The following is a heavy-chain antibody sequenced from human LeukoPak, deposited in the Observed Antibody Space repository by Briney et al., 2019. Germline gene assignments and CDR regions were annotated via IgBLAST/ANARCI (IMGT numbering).Heavy chain of an antibody. CDR3: GRAFPPLRTSSAGDL. CDR1: GFTFSDYD. V-gene: IGHV3-21*06. J-gene: IGHJ4*02. D-gene: IGHD3-16*01. Sequence: GGSLRLSCSVSGFTFSDYDMNWIRQAPGKGLEWISAISGRSSHTYYGDSVKGRFSISRDNAKNLLYLQMNGLGAEDTAVYYCGRAFPPLRTSSAGDLWGQGTLVTVSS. CDR2: ISGRSSHT.